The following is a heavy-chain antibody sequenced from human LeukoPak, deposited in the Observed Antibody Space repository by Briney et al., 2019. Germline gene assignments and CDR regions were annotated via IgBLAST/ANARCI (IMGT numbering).Heavy chain of an antibody. CDR3: ARRTKFYGSGRRDAFDI. D-gene: IGHD3-10*01. V-gene: IGHV4-34*01. CDR1: GFTFSNYA. Sequence: GSLRLSCAASGFTFSNYAMSWVRQSPGKGLEWMGEINHSGSTNYNPSLKSRVTISVDTSKNQFSLKLSSVTAADTAVYYCARRTKFYGSGRRDAFDIWGQGTLVTVSS. J-gene: IGHJ3*02. CDR2: INHSGST.